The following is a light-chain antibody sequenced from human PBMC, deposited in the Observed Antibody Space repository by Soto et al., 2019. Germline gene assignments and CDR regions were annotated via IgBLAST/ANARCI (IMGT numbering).Light chain of an antibody. Sequence: DIQMTQSPSSLSASVGDRVTITCLASQSISSYLNWYQQKPGKAPKLLIYAASSLQSGVPSRFSGSGSGTDFTLTISSLQPEDFETYYCQQSYSTLYTFGQGTTVDIK. CDR1: QSISSY. CDR3: QQSYSTLYT. J-gene: IGKJ2*01. CDR2: AAS. V-gene: IGKV1-39*01.